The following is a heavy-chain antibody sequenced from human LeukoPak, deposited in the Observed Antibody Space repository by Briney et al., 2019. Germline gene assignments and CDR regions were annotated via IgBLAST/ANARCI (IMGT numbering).Heavy chain of an antibody. CDR3: ARDPGGGYNLDAFDI. V-gene: IGHV4-30-2*01. CDR2: IYHSGST. Sequence: SETLSLTCTVSGGSISSGGYYWSWIRQPPGKGLEWIGYIYHSGSTYYNPSLKSRVTISVDRSENQFSLKLSSVTAADTAVYYCARDPGGGYNLDAFDIWGQGTMVTVSS. J-gene: IGHJ3*02. CDR1: GGSISSGGYY. D-gene: IGHD5-24*01.